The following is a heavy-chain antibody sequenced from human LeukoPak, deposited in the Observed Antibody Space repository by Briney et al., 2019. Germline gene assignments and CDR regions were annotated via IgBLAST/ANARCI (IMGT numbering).Heavy chain of an antibody. CDR2: ISGSGGST. CDR3: AKVDILTGYYNGDY. Sequence: GGSLRLSCAPSGFTFSSYAMSWVRHAPGKGLEWVSAISGSGGSTYYADSMKGLFTISRDNSKNPLYLQMNSLRAEDTAVYYCAKVDILTGYYNGDYWGQGTLVTVSS. CDR1: GFTFSSYA. J-gene: IGHJ4*02. V-gene: IGHV3-23*01. D-gene: IGHD3-9*01.